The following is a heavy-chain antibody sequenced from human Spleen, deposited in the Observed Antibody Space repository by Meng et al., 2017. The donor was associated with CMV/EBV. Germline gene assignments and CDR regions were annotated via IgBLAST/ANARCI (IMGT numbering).Heavy chain of an antibody. CDR3: ARDPVVNYGMDV. CDR1: GFTVSSNY. J-gene: IGHJ6*02. V-gene: IGHV3-53*01. D-gene: IGHD2-2*01. Sequence: SCAASGFTVSSNYMSWVRQAPGKGLEWVSVIYSGGSTYYADSVKGRFTISRDNSKNTLYLQMNSLRAEDTAVYYCARDPVVNYGMDVWGQGTTVTVSS. CDR2: IYSGGST.